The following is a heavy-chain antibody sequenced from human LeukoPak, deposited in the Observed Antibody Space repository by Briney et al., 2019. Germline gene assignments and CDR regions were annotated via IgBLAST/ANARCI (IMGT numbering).Heavy chain of an antibody. J-gene: IGHJ4*02. Sequence: GGSLRLSCAASGFTFSSYSMNWVRQAPGEGLEWVSSISSTSNYIYYADSVKGRFTISRDNAKTSLYLQMNSLRAEDTAVYYCARDDRYSYGYSQSGHFDYWGQGILVTVSS. V-gene: IGHV3-21*01. CDR3: ARDDRYSYGYSQSGHFDY. CDR1: GFTFSSYS. CDR2: ISSTSNYI. D-gene: IGHD5-18*01.